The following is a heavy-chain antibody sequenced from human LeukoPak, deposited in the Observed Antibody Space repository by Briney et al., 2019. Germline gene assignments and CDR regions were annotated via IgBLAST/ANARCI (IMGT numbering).Heavy chain of an antibody. V-gene: IGHV3-21*04. CDR3: ARDLSGAFDY. Sequence: GGSLRLSCAASGFTFSSYSMNWVRQAPGKGLEWVSFISSSSSYIYYADSMKGRFTISRDNAKNSLYLQMNSLRAEDTALYYCARDLSGAFDYWGQGTLVTVSS. CDR1: GFTFSSYS. D-gene: IGHD6-19*01. J-gene: IGHJ4*02. CDR2: ISSSSSYI.